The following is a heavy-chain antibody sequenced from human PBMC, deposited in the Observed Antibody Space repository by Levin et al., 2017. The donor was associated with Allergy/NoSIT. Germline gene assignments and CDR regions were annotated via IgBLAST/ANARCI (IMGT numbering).Heavy chain of an antibody. V-gene: IGHV3-73*01. D-gene: IGHD1-14*01. J-gene: IGHJ6*02. CDR2: IRNKDNNYAT. CDR1: GFSFSDSA. Sequence: GESLKISCAASGFSFSDSAIHWVRQSSGKGLEWVGRIRNKDNNYATAFAASVKGRFTVSRDDSENMVYLQMGSLKPEDTAVYYCTRRGGDNTDSLYGMDDWGQGTSVTVSS. CDR3: TRRGGDNTDSLYGMDD.